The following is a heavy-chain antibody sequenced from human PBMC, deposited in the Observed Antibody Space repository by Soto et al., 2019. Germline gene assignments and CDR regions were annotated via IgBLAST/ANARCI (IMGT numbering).Heavy chain of an antibody. CDR1: GGSISSGGYY. CDR3: ARGPPYYDFWSGSLTPGWFDP. Sequence: TLSLTCAVSGGSISSGGYYWSWIRQPPGKGLEWIGYIYHSGSTYYNPSLKSRVTISVDRSKNQFSLKLSSVTAADTAVYYCARGPPYYDFWSGSLTPGWFDPWGQGTLVTVSS. J-gene: IGHJ5*02. D-gene: IGHD3-3*01. CDR2: IYHSGST. V-gene: IGHV4-30-2*01.